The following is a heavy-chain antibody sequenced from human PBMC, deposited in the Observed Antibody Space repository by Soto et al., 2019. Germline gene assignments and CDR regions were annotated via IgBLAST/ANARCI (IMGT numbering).Heavy chain of an antibody. CDR2: INPSGGST. Sequence: QVQLVQSGAEVKKPGASVKVSCKASGYTFTSYYMHWVRQAPGQGLEWMGIINPSGGSTSYAQKFQGRVTMTRDTSTSTVYMELISLRSEDTAVYYCATCIAAAGNHYYYYMDVWGKGTTVTVSS. CDR3: ATCIAAAGNHYYYYMDV. CDR1: GYTFTSYY. D-gene: IGHD6-13*01. J-gene: IGHJ6*03. V-gene: IGHV1-46*03.